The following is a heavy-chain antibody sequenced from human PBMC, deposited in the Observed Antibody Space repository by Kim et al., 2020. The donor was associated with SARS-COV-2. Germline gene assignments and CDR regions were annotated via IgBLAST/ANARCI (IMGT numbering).Heavy chain of an antibody. CDR3: TQRYCRYGTCGEVE. J-gene: IGHJ4*02. V-gene: IGHV3-9*01. D-gene: IGHD2-15*01. Sequence: GGSLRLSCTVSGFSFADYNMEWVRQAPGKGLEWVSGISGDSVNTNYADSVKGRFTISRDNAKNSLYLEMNSLRPEDTALYFCTQRYCRYGTCGEVEWGQGTLVTVSS. CDR2: ISGDSVNT. CDR1: GFSFADYN.